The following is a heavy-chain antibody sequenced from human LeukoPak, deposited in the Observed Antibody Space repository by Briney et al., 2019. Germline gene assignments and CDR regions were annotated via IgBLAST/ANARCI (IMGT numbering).Heavy chain of an antibody. J-gene: IGHJ3*02. CDR2: IKQDGSEK. D-gene: IGHD5-24*01. V-gene: IGHV3-7*01. Sequence: GGSLRLSCAASGFTFSSYWMSWVRQAPGKGLEWVANIKQDGSEKYYVDSVKGRFTISRDNAKNSLYLQMNSLRAEDTAVYYCARDTARWTGAFDIWGQGTMVTVSS. CDR3: ARDTARWTGAFDI. CDR1: GFTFSSYW.